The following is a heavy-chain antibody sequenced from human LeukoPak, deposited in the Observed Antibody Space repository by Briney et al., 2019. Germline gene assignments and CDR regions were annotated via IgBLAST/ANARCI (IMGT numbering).Heavy chain of an antibody. V-gene: IGHV1-18*01. D-gene: IGHD5-24*01. CDR1: GYTFTSYG. J-gene: IGHJ1*01. Sequence: ASVKVSCKSSGYTFTSYGISWVRQAPGQGLDWMGWISACSWDTNCAQELQGRVTMTTDTSTSNAKMELRSQRSDDTAVYYCVRDGERWLQFHRYFQHWGQGTLVTVSS. CDR3: VRDGERWLQFHRYFQH. CDR2: ISACSWDT.